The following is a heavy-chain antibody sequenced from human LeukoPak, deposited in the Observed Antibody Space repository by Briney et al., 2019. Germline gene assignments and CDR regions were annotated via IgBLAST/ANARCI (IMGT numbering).Heavy chain of an antibody. Sequence: GGSLRLSCEASGFTFSSYQMNWVRQAPGKGLEWVAVIPYDGSNKYYADSVKGRFTISRENSKNRLYLQMNSLRAEDTAVYYCARAEGYGGELDSWGQGTLVTVSS. J-gene: IGHJ4*02. V-gene: IGHV3-30*04. CDR2: IPYDGSNK. D-gene: IGHD4-23*01. CDR3: ARAEGYGGELDS. CDR1: GFTFSSYQ.